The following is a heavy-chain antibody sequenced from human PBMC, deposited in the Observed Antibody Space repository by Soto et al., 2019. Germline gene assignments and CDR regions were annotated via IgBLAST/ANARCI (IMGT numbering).Heavy chain of an antibody. CDR2: IRNKAKTYTT. Sequence: GGSLRLSGVVSGFTFSDHYIDWVRQAPWKGLEWVGRIRNKAKTYTTDYAASVKGRLTISRDDSKNSLYLQMNSLKAEDTAVYYCVNPGNGGHAFDYWGQGTLVAVFS. CDR1: GFTFSDHY. CDR3: VNPGNGGHAFDY. D-gene: IGHD2-15*01. V-gene: IGHV3-72*01. J-gene: IGHJ4*02.